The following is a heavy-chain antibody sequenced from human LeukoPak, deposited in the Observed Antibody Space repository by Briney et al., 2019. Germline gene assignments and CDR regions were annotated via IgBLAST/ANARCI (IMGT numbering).Heavy chain of an antibody. CDR2: IYPGDSDT. Sequence: GESLKISCKGSGYSFTSYWIGWVRQMPGKGLEWMGIIYPGDSDTRYSPSFQGQVTISADESISTAYLQWSSLKASDTAMYYCARRYYDFWSGDHYYGMDVWGQGTTVTVSS. CDR3: ARRYYDFWSGDHYYGMDV. V-gene: IGHV5-51*01. D-gene: IGHD3-3*01. J-gene: IGHJ6*02. CDR1: GYSFTSYW.